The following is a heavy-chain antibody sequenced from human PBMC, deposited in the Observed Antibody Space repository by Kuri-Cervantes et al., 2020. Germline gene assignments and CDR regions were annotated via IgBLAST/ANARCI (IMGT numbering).Heavy chain of an antibody. D-gene: IGHD3-22*01. CDR1: GFTFSSYS. CDR3: ARAYSGYYGWYFDY. V-gene: IGHV3-48*01. Sequence: GGSLRLSCAASGFTFSSYSMNWVRQAPGKGLEWVSYISSSSSTIYYADSVKGRFTISRDNAKNSLYLQMNSLRAEDTAVYYCARAYSGYYGWYFDYWGQGTLVTVSS. CDR2: ISSSSSTI. J-gene: IGHJ4*02.